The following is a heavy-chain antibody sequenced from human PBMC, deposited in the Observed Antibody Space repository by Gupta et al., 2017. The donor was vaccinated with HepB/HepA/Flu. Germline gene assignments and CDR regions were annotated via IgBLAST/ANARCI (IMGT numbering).Heavy chain of an antibody. CDR1: GGSISSSSYY. D-gene: IGHD4-17*01. Sequence: QLQLQELGPGLVKPSETLSLTCTVSGGSISSSSYYWGWIRQPPGKGLEWIGSIYYSGSTYYNPSLKSRVTISVDTSKNQFSLKLSSVTAADTAVYYCARQGYGPNFDYWGQGTLVTVSS. CDR3: ARQGYGPNFDY. J-gene: IGHJ4*02. V-gene: IGHV4-39*01. CDR2: IYYSGST.